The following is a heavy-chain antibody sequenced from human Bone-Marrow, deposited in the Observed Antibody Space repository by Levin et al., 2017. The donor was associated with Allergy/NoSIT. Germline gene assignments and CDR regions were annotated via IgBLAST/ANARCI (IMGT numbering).Heavy chain of an antibody. J-gene: IGHJ6*02. D-gene: IGHD3-16*01. CDR1: GFPFSAYS. Sequence: GGSLRLSCAASGFPFSAYSMNWVRQAPGKGLEWVSSISTSSNYIYYADSVKGRFTFSRDNAKNSVSLQMNSLRAEDTAVYYCARGGPSDYDYYYYGMDVWGQGTTVTVSS. CDR2: ISTSSNYI. V-gene: IGHV3-21*01. CDR3: ARGGPSDYDYYYYGMDV.